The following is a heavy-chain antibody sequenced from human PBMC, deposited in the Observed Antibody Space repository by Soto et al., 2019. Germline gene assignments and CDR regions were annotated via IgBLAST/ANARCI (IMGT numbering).Heavy chain of an antibody. CDR1: GGSISSYY. D-gene: IGHD1-20*01. V-gene: IGHV4-59*01. J-gene: IGHJ4*02. Sequence: SETLSLTCTVSGGSISSYYWSWIRQPPGKGLEWIGYIYYSGSTNYNPSLKSRVTISVDTSKNQFSLKLSSVTAADTAVYYCARVPRYNWKEPLRPHFDYWGQGTLVTVSS. CDR2: IYYSGST. CDR3: ARVPRYNWKEPLRPHFDY.